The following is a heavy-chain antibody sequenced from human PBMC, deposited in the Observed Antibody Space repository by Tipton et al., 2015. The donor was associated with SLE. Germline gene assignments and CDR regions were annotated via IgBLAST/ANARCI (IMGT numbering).Heavy chain of an antibody. CDR1: GFTFSSYW. V-gene: IGHV3-30-3*01. CDR3: ARAAEVYWYFDL. J-gene: IGHJ2*01. CDR2: ISYDGSNK. Sequence: SLRLSCAASGFTFSSYWMSWVRQAPGKGLEWVAVISYDGSNKYYADSVKGRFTISRDNSKNTLYLQMNSLRAEDTAVYYCARAAEVYWYFDLWGRGTLVTVSS.